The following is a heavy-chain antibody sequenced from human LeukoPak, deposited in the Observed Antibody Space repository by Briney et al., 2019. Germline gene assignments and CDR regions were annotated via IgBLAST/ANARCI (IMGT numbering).Heavy chain of an antibody. D-gene: IGHD3-22*01. CDR1: GYTFTSYV. J-gene: IGHJ4*02. Sequence: ASVKVSCKASGYTFTSYVLHWVRQAPGQGLEWMGWINTNTGNPTYAQGFTGRFVFSLDTSVSTAYLQISSLKADGTAMYYCARGDYETHGYQTRWGQGTLVTVSS. V-gene: IGHV7-4-1*02. CDR3: ARGDYETHGYQTR. CDR2: INTNTGNP.